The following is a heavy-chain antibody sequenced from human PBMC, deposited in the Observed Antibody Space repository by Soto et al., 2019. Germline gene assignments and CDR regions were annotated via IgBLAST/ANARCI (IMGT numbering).Heavy chain of an antibody. V-gene: IGHV1-8*01. D-gene: IGHD6-13*01. J-gene: IGHJ6*02. Sequence: GASVKVSCKASGYTFTSYDINWVRQAKRQGLEWMGWMNPNSGNTGYAQKFQGRVTMTRNTSISTAYMELSSLRSEDTAVHYCARRGYSSSWYYYYYYGMDVWGQGTTVTVSS. CDR3: ARRGYSSSWYYYYYYGMDV. CDR1: GYTFTSYD. CDR2: MNPNSGNT.